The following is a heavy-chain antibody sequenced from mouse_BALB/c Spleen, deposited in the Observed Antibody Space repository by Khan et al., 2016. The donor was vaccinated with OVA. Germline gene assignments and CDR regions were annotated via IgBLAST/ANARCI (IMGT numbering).Heavy chain of an antibody. CDR1: GYSFTSYY. D-gene: IGHD2-2*01. CDR3: TRHGYVAWFTY. Sequence: IQLVQSGPELMKPGASVKISCKASGYSFTSYYIHWVMQSHGKSLEWIGYIDPFSGGTTYNQKFKGKATLTVDKSSSTAYIHLSNLTSEDSAFLYCTRHGYVAWFTYWGQGTLVTVSA. V-gene: IGHV1S135*01. J-gene: IGHJ3*01. CDR2: IDPFSGGT.